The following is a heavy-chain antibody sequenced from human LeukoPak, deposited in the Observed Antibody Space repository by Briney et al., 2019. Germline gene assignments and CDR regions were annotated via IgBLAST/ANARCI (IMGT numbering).Heavy chain of an antibody. D-gene: IGHD6-13*01. CDR1: GGSISSSSYY. V-gene: IGHV4-39*01. CDR2: IYYSGST. J-gene: IGHJ4*02. Sequence: SETLSLTCTVSGGSISSSSYYWGWIRQPPGKGLEWIGSIYYSGSTYYNPSLKSRVTISVDTTKNQFSLKLSSVTAADTAVYYCARQTENRIAAASFDYWGQGTLVTVSS. CDR3: ARQTENRIAAASFDY.